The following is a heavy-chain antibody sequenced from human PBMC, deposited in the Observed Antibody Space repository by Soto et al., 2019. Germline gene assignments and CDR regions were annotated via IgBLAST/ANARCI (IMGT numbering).Heavy chain of an antibody. CDR1: GYTFTSYG. D-gene: IGHD6-19*01. J-gene: IGHJ4*02. Sequence: ASVKVSCKASGYTFTSYGISWVRQAPGQGLEWMGWISAYNGNTNYAQKLQGRVTMTTETSTSTAYMELRSLRSEDTAVYYCARVPQWPHRATDYCGQGTLVPVSS. CDR2: ISAYNGNT. V-gene: IGHV1-18*04. CDR3: ARVPQWPHRATDY.